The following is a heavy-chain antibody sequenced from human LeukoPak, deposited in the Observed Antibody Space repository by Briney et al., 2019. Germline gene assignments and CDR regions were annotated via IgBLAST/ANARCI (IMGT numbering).Heavy chain of an antibody. Sequence: ASVKVSCKASGYTFTSYGISWVRQAPGKGLEWMGGFDPEDGETIYAQKFQGRVTMTEDTSTDTAYMELSSLRSEDTAVYYCATNIAARLYYYYGMDVWGQGTTVTVSS. CDR3: ATNIAARLYYYYGMDV. J-gene: IGHJ6*02. V-gene: IGHV1-24*01. CDR2: FDPEDGET. CDR1: GYTFTSYG. D-gene: IGHD6-6*01.